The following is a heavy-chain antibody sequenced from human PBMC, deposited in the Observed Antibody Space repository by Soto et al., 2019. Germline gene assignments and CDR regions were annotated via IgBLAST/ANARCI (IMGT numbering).Heavy chain of an antibody. Sequence: QVQLVQSGAEVKKPGSSVKVSCKVSGGTFSNYAIDWVRLGPGHGLEWMGGIVPIFGTTYYTQKFQGRATIIADDSTTTAYLEMSSLRSEDTAIYYCARVEAVAGLYNYHGLDVWGQGTAVTVSS. CDR2: IVPIFGTT. D-gene: IGHD6-19*01. J-gene: IGHJ6*02. CDR3: ARVEAVAGLYNYHGLDV. V-gene: IGHV1-69*12. CDR1: GGTFSNYA.